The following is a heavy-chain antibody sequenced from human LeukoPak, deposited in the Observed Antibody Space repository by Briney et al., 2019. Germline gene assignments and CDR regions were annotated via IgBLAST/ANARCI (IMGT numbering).Heavy chain of an antibody. Sequence: GGSLRLSCTASGLTFSSYWMTWVRQAPGKGLEWVANIKQDETEKYYVDSVKGRFTISRDNAKNSLFLQMDSLRAEDTAVYYCARQSYDGYHYPDYWGQGSLVTVSS. CDR2: IKQDETEK. CDR1: GLTFSSYW. J-gene: IGHJ4*02. V-gene: IGHV3-7*01. D-gene: IGHD5-24*01. CDR3: ARQSYDGYHYPDY.